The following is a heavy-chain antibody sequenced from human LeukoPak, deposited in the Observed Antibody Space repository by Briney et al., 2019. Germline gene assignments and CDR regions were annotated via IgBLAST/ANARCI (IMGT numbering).Heavy chain of an antibody. CDR3: ARDQNDYGGNTLYFDY. CDR2: ITRAGSNT. J-gene: IGHJ4*02. V-gene: IGHV3-23*01. CDR1: GFTIRSSA. Sequence: GGSLRLSCAATGFTIRSSATTWVRQAPGKGLDWVSTITRAGSNTFYADSVKGRFTISRDNSNNTLYLQMNSLRAEDTAVYYCARDQNDYGGNTLYFDYWGQGTLVTVSS. D-gene: IGHD4-23*01.